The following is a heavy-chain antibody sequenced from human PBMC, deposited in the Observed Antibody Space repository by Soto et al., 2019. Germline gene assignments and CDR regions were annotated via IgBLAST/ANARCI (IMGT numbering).Heavy chain of an antibody. CDR2: LIPIFGTA. J-gene: IGHJ6*02. D-gene: IGHD2-8*01. V-gene: IGHV1-69*13. Sequence: SVKASCKASGGTFSGYAISWVRQAPGQGLEWMGGLIPIFGTANYAQKFQGRVTITADESTSTAYMGLSSLRSDDSAVHYCARVMVFLPEVYYHGVDGWG. CDR1: GGTFSGYA. CDR3: ARVMVFLPEVYYHGVDG.